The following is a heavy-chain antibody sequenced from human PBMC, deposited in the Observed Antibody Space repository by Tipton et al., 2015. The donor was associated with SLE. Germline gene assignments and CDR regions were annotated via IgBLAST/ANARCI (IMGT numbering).Heavy chain of an antibody. CDR1: GFTFSSYA. Sequence: RSLRLSCAASGFTFSSYAMHWVRQAPGKGLEWVAVISYDGSNKYYADSVKGRFTISRDNSKNTLYLQMNSLRAEDTAVYYCATGRYCGGDCPDVWGQGTTVTVSS. CDR3: ATGRYCGGDCPDV. V-gene: IGHV3-30-3*01. D-gene: IGHD2-21*02. J-gene: IGHJ6*02. CDR2: ISYDGSNK.